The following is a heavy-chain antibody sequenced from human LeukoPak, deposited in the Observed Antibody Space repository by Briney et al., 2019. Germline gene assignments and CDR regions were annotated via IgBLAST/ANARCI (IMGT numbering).Heavy chain of an antibody. CDR3: ARAGSSSWVDY. J-gene: IGHJ4*02. Sequence: SVKVSCKASGGTFSSYAISWVRQAPGQGLEWMGRIIPILGIANYTQKFQGRVTITADKSTSTAYMELSSLRSEDTAVYYCARAGSSSWVDYWGQGTLVTVPS. D-gene: IGHD6-13*01. V-gene: IGHV1-69*04. CDR2: IIPILGIA. CDR1: GGTFSSYA.